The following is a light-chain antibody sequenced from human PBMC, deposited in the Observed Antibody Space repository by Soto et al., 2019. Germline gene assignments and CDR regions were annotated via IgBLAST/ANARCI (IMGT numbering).Light chain of an antibody. CDR1: SSDVGGYNY. J-gene: IGLJ1*01. V-gene: IGLV2-14*01. Sequence: QSALTQPASVSGSPGQSITISCTGTSSDVGGYNYVSWYQQYPGKAPKLIIYDVSNRPSGVSNRFSGSKSGNTASLTISGLQAYDEADYYCSSYTSSSPYVFGTGTKLTVL. CDR3: SSYTSSSPYV. CDR2: DVS.